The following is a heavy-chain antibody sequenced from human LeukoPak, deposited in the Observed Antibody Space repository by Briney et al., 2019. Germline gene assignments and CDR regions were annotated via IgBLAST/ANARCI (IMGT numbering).Heavy chain of an antibody. CDR1: GFTFSNYG. CDR2: IWYDGSNK. CDR3: ARDGGYGGNPNDAFDM. J-gene: IGHJ3*02. D-gene: IGHD4-23*01. Sequence: GRSLRLSCAASGFTFSNYGMHWVRQAPGKGLEGVAIIWYDGSNKYYGDSVKGRFTISRDNSKNTLYLQMNSLRAEDTAVYYCARDGGYGGNPNDAFDMWGQGTMVTVSS. V-gene: IGHV3-33*01.